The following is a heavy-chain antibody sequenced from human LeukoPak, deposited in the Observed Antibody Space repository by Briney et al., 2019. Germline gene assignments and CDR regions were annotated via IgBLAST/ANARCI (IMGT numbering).Heavy chain of an antibody. CDR2: IYYSGST. Sequence: SETLSLTCTVSGGSISSSSYYWGWIRQPPGKGLEWIGSIYYSGSTYYNPSLKSRVTISVDTSKNQFSLKLSSVTAADTAVYYCAIELDSSGLVDWGQGTLVTVSS. D-gene: IGHD6-19*01. J-gene: IGHJ4*02. V-gene: IGHV4-39*07. CDR1: GGSISSSSYY. CDR3: AIELDSSGLVD.